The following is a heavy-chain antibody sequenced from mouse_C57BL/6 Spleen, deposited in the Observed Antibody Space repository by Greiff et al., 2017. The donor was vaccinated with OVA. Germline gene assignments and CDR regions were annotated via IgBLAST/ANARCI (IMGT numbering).Heavy chain of an antibody. Sequence: QVQLQQSGAELVKPGASVKISCKASGYAFSSYWMNWVKQRPGKGLEWIGQIYPGDGDTNYNGKFKGQATLTADKSSSTAYMQLSSLTSEDSAVYFCARPLYDGYYPWFAYWGQGTLVTVSA. CDR1: GYAFSSYW. CDR2: IYPGDGDT. J-gene: IGHJ3*01. V-gene: IGHV1-80*01. D-gene: IGHD2-3*01. CDR3: ARPLYDGYYPWFAY.